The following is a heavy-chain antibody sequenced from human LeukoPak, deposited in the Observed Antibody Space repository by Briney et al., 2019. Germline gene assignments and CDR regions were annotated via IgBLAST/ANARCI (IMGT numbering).Heavy chain of an antibody. Sequence: GESLKISCKGSGYSFTSYWIGWVRQMPGKGLEWMGIIYPGDSDTKYSPTFQGQVTISIDTSISTAYLQWSSLKASDTAMYYCATAYNLGSYIFDYWGQGTQVTVSS. V-gene: IGHV5-51*01. D-gene: IGHD3-10*01. J-gene: IGHJ4*02. CDR1: GYSFTSYW. CDR3: ATAYNLGSYIFDY. CDR2: IYPGDSDT.